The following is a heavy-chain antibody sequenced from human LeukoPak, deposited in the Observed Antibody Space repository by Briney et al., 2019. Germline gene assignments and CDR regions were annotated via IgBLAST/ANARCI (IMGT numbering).Heavy chain of an antibody. CDR3: ARAATYYYGSGSYLDY. J-gene: IGHJ4*02. V-gene: IGHV3-30-3*01. CDR2: ISYDGTNE. D-gene: IGHD3-10*01. Sequence: GRSLRLSCAASGFTFSSYPMHWVRQAPGKGLEWMAVISYDGTNEYYADSVKGRFTISRDNAKNSLYLQMNSLRAEDTAVYYCARAATYYYGSGSYLDYWGQGTLVTVSS. CDR1: GFTFSSYP.